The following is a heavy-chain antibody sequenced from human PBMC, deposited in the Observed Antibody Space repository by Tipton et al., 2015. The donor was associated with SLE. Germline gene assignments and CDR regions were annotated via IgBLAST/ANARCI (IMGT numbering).Heavy chain of an antibody. J-gene: IGHJ3*01. CDR1: GFIFSTYG. V-gene: IGHV3-23*03. CDR3: AKGVFDV. CDR2: IYSGGGT. Sequence: SLRLSCVASGFIFSTYGMTWVRQTPGKGLEWVANIYSGGGTDYADSARGRFTVSRDDSKNTLYLQLNSLRPEDTALYYCAKGVFDVWGQGAMVTVSP.